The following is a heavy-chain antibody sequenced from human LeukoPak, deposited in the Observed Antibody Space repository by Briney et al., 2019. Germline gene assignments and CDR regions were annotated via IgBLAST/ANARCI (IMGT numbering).Heavy chain of an antibody. CDR1: GGSISSSNW. D-gene: IGHD6-19*01. V-gene: IGHV4-4*02. J-gene: IGHJ4*02. CDR2: IYHSGST. Sequence: PSETLSLTCAVSGGSISSSNWWSWVRQPPGKGLEWIGEIYHSGSTNYNPSLKSRVTISVDKSKNQFSLKLSSVTAADTAVYYCARGRRGIAVAGTQPFDYWGQGTLVTVSS. CDR3: ARGRRGIAVAGTQPFDY.